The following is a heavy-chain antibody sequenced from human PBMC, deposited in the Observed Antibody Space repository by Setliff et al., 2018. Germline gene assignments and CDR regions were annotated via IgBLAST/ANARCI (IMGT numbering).Heavy chain of an antibody. J-gene: IGHJ4*02. V-gene: IGHV4-39*01. CDR2: IHYSGST. CDR1: GGSISSNSHY. Sequence: PAETLSLTCTVSGGSISSNSHYWGWIRQPPGKGLEWIGSIHYSGSTNYNPSLKSRVTISLDTSKNQFSLKLTSVSAADTAVYYCARRDSTGFYGYSFDFWGQGTLVTVS. D-gene: IGHD3-22*01. CDR3: ARRDSTGFYGYSFDF.